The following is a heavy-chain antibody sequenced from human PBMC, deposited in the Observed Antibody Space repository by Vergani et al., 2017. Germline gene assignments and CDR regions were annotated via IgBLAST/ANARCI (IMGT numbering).Heavy chain of an antibody. CDR3: ARASRNYRIYYFDY. D-gene: IGHD1-7*01. V-gene: IGHV3-30*03. Sequence: VQLVESGGGLVKPGGSLRLSCAASGFTFSSYSMNWVRQAPGKGLEWVAVISYDGSNKYYADSVKGRFTISRDNSKNTLYLQMNSLRAEDTAVYYCARASRNYRIYYFDYWGQGTLVTVSS. CDR2: ISYDGSNK. J-gene: IGHJ4*02. CDR1: GFTFSSYS.